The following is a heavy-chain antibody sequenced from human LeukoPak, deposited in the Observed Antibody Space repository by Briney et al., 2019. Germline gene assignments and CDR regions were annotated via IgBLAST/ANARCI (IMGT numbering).Heavy chain of an antibody. D-gene: IGHD2/OR15-2a*01. J-gene: IGHJ4*02. Sequence: SETLSLTCTVSGGSISSYYWSWIRQPPGKGLEWIGYIYYSGSTNYNPSLKSRVTISVDTSKNQFSLKLSSVTAADTAVYYCARHVIVARSLGIDYWGQGTLVTVSS. CDR2: IYYSGST. V-gene: IGHV4-59*08. CDR1: GGSISSYY. CDR3: ARHVIVARSLGIDY.